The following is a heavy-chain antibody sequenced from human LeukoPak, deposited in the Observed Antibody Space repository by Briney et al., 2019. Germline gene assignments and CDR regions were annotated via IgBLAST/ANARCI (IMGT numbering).Heavy chain of an antibody. D-gene: IGHD3-22*01. Sequence: SVKVSCKASGFTFTSSAVQWVRQARGQRLEWIGWIVVGSGNTNYAQKFQERVTITRDMSTSTAYMELSSLRYEDAAVYYCAASPDYYDSSGYSYYFDYWGQGTLVTVSS. CDR2: IVVGSGNT. CDR3: AASPDYYDSSGYSYYFDY. V-gene: IGHV1-58*01. J-gene: IGHJ4*02. CDR1: GFTFTSSA.